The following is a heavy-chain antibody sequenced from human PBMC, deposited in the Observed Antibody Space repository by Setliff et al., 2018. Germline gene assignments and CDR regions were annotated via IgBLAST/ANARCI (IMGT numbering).Heavy chain of an antibody. D-gene: IGHD3-9*01. J-gene: IGHJ5*02. CDR2: ISPYNGNT. V-gene: IGHV1-18*01. Sequence: GASVKVSCKASGYRFTTYGINWVRQAPGQGLEWMGWISPYNGNTKYAQKFQGRVTMTADTSTSTAYMELRSMRFDDTAVYYCARDILLVEGVSVTGCWFDPWGQGAQVTVSS. CDR1: GYRFTTYG. CDR3: ARDILLVEGVSVTGCWFDP.